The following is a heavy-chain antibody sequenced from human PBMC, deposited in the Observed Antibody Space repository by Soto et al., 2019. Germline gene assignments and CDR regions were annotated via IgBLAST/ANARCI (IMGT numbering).Heavy chain of an antibody. CDR1: GFSFRTYT. V-gene: IGHV3-21*01. D-gene: IGHD2-15*01. CDR3: ARDRGYDAHDYYYNPMDV. CDR2: IRGFSPYT. J-gene: IGHJ6*04. Sequence: PGWSLRPSCVASGFSFRTYTMNWFRQAPGKGLEWVSGIRGFSPYTFYAESVKGRFTISRDNAKNSLYLQMNSLGVEDTAVYYCARDRGYDAHDYYYNPMDVWGEGTKVTVSS.